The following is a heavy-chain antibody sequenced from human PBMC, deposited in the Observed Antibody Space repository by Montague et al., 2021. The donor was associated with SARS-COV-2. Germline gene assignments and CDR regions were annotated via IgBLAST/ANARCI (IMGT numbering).Heavy chain of an antibody. CDR1: GGSISSTSYY. CDR2: ISYSGST. J-gene: IGHJ3*02. CDR3: ARHITGSGNAFDI. D-gene: IGHD3-10*01. V-gene: IGHV4-39*01. Sequence: ESLSLTCTVSGGSISSTSYYWGWIRQPPGKGLEWIGSISYSGSTYYKSSLKSRVTISVDTSKNQFSLRLSSVTAADTAVYYCARHITGSGNAFDIWGQGTMVTVSS.